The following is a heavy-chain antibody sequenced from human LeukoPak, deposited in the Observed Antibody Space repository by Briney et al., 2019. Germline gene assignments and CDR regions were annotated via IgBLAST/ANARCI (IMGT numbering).Heavy chain of an antibody. J-gene: IGHJ4*02. CDR1: GYTFTNYY. V-gene: IGHV1-46*01. CDR3: ARGGLGIQACFDY. CDR2: INPSGGTT. D-gene: IGHD7-27*01. Sequence: ASVKVSCKASGYTFTNYYLHWVRQAPGQGLEWMGIINPSGGTTTYAQKFQGRLTVTRDTSTSTVYMELSSLRPEDTAMYYCARGGLGIQACFDYWGQGTLVTVSS.